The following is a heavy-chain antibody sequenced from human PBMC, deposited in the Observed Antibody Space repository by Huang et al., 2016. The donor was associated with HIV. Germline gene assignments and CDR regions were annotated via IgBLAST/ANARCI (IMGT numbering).Heavy chain of an antibody. D-gene: IGHD6-13*01. J-gene: IGHJ4*02. CDR3: ARGYSSSWLYN. V-gene: IGHV3-48*01. Sequence: EEQLVESGGGLVQPGGSLGLSCAASGFSFSSCNMNWVRQAPGKGLEWLSYISETGSVITDADSVKGRFTVSRDNAKNSLYLQMDSLRAEDTAVYYCARGYSSSWLYNWGQGTLVTVSS. CDR2: ISETGSVI. CDR1: GFSFSSCN.